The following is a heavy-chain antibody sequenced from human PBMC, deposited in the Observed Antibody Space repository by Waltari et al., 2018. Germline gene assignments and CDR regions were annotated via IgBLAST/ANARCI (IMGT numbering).Heavy chain of an antibody. V-gene: IGHV1-69*14. CDR2: IIPIFGTA. CDR3: ARDGSGSYYNPHAFDI. CDR1: GGTFSSYA. J-gene: IGHJ3*02. Sequence: QVQLVQSGAEVKKPGSSVKVSCKASGGTFSSYAINWVRQAPGQGLEWMGGIIPIFGTANYAQKFQGRVTITADKSTSTAYMELSSLRSEDTAVYYCARDGSGSYYNPHAFDIWGQGTMVTVSS. D-gene: IGHD3-10*01.